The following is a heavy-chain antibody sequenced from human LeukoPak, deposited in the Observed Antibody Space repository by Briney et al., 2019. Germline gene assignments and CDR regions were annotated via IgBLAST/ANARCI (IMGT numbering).Heavy chain of an antibody. CDR1: GFTFSNAW. D-gene: IGHD3-10*01. CDR2: IKSKTDGGTI. J-gene: IGHJ4*02. V-gene: IGHV3-15*01. CDR3: TIHLLYLFDY. Sequence: PGGSLRLSCAASGFTFSNAWMSWVRQAPGKGLEWVGRIKSKTDGGTIDYAAPVEGRFTISKDDSKNTLYLQMNSLKTEDTAVYYCTIHLLYLFDYWGQGTLVTVSS.